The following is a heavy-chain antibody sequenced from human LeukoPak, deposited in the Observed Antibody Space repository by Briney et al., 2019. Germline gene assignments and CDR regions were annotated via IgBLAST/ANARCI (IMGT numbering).Heavy chain of an antibody. D-gene: IGHD1-1*01. J-gene: IGHJ4*02. CDR1: GFTFIDCG. Sequence: ASVRVSCKASGFTFIDCGISWVRQAPGQGLEWMGWISPYNGNTNYAQKVQDRVTMTTDTSTSTAYMELRSLRSDDTAVYYCARESTTFDYWGQGTLATVSS. V-gene: IGHV1-18*04. CDR2: ISPYNGNT. CDR3: ARESTTFDY.